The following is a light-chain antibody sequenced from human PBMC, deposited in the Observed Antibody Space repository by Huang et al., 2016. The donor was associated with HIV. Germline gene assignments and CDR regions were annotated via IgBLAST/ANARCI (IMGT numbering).Light chain of an antibody. CDR2: GAS. CDR3: QQLHTYPIT. J-gene: IGKJ5*01. Sequence: HLTQSPPSLSASVGDSVLISCRASQDIGTSLAWYQQRTGRAPKLLISGASTLQPGVPSRFSGDSAWTYFTLFISDLQPEDFATYYCQQLHTYPITFGQGTRLDIK. V-gene: IGKV1-13*02. CDR1: QDIGTS.